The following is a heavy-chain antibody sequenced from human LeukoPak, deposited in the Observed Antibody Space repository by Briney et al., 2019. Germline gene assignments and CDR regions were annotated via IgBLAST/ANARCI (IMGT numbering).Heavy chain of an antibody. V-gene: IGHV4-59*01. CDR3: ARRLAVTGRYYFDY. Sequence: SETLSLTCTVSGGSISTYYWTWIRQPPGRGLEWIGYIYYSGITNYNPSLKSRVTMSVDTSRNHFSLRLNSVTAADTAVYYCARRLAVTGRYYFDYWGQGSLVTVSS. D-gene: IGHD4-11*01. CDR2: IYYSGIT. J-gene: IGHJ4*02. CDR1: GGSISTYY.